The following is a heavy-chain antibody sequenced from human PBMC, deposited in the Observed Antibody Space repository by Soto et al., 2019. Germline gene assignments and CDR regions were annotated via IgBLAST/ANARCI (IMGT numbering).Heavy chain of an antibody. CDR3: ARDLPNRSGRV. V-gene: IGHV1-69*01. J-gene: IGHJ4*02. Sequence: QVQLVQSGPEVKKPGSSVKVSCKVSGGPFSTLSISWVRQAPGQGLMWMGGIIPIFDATNYAQMFQGRVTITADDSTSTAHMELSSIRSDATAVSYFARDLPNRSGRVWGPGTLVTVSS. D-gene: IGHD3-10*01. CDR2: IIPIFDAT. CDR1: GGPFSTLS.